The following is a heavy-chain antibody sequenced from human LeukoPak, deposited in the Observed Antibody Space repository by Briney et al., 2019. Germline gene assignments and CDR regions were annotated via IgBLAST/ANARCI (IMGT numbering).Heavy chain of an antibody. CDR3: ARAPTWIQLWLPY. D-gene: IGHD5-18*01. J-gene: IGHJ4*02. CDR2: VSSSSSTI. V-gene: IGHV3-48*04. Sequence: GGSLRLSCAASGFTFSSYSMNWVRQAPGKGLEWVSYVSSSSSTIYYADSVKGRFTISRDNAKNSLYLQMNSLRAEDTAVYYCARAPTWIQLWLPYWGQGTLVTVSS. CDR1: GFTFSSYS.